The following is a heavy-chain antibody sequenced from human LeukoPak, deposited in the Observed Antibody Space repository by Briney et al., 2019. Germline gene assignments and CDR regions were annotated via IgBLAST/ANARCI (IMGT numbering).Heavy chain of an antibody. CDR2: INPNSGGT. CDR3: AGAPYGGNSFDY. D-gene: IGHD4-23*01. Sequence: ASVKVSCKASGYTFTGYYMHWMRQAPGQGLEWMGWINPNSGGTNYAQKFQGRVTMTRDTSISTAYMEVSRLRTDETAVEYYAGAPYGGNSFDYWGQGTLVTVSS. V-gene: IGHV1-2*02. J-gene: IGHJ4*02. CDR1: GYTFTGYY.